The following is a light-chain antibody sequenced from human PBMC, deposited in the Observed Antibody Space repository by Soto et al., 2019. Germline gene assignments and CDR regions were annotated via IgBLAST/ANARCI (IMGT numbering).Light chain of an antibody. V-gene: IGKV1-39*01. CDR2: AAS. Sequence: DIQMTQSPSSLSASVGDRVTITCRASQSISSYLNWYQQKPGKAPKLLIYAASSLQSGVPSRFSGSGSGTDFPLTISSLQPEDVATYYCQPSYSTPYTFGQGTKLEIK. CDR3: QPSYSTPYT. J-gene: IGKJ2*01. CDR1: QSISSY.